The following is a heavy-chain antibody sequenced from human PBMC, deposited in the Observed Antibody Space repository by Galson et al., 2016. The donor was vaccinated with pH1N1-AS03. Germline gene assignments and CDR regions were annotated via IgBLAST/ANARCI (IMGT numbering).Heavy chain of an antibody. V-gene: IGHV3-7*03. Sequence: SLRLSCATSGFSFSTFGDYWMSWVRQSPEKGLEWVAMIRKDGNYQMYLDSVKGRFTISRDNAKNSVFLQMNSLRVDDAATYYCVGGIGWLTDSWGQGTLVAVSS. CDR1: GFSFSTFGDYW. CDR2: IRKDGNYQ. CDR3: VGGIGWLTDS. D-gene: IGHD2-15*01. J-gene: IGHJ5*01.